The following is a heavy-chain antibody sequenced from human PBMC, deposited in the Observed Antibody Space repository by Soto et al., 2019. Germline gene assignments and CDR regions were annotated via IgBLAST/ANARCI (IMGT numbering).Heavy chain of an antibody. CDR1: GGSISSAAYY. CDR3: AREYTYGSNFFDC. J-gene: IGHJ4*02. D-gene: IGHD5-18*01. CDR2: ISHSGSP. Sequence: QVQLQESGPGLVKPSQTLSLSCTVSGGSISSAAYYWSWIRQHPGKGLEWIGYISHSGSPYYTPSLKSRVIISADTSKNQFSLNLTSVTAADTAVYYCAREYTYGSNFFDCWGQGARVTVSS. V-gene: IGHV4-31*03.